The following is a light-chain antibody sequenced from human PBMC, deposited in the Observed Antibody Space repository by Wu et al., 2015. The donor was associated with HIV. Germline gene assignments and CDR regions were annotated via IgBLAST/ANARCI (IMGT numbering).Light chain of an antibody. J-gene: IGKJ4*01. Sequence: EIVMTQSPATLSVSPGERATLSCRVSQSVSSNLAWYQQKPGQAPRLLIYGASTRATGIPARFSGSGSGTEFTLTISSMQSEDSAVYYCQQYNKWPPLTFGGGTKGGRSN. CDR3: QQYNKWPPLT. V-gene: IGKV3-15*01. CDR2: GAS. CDR1: QSVSSN.